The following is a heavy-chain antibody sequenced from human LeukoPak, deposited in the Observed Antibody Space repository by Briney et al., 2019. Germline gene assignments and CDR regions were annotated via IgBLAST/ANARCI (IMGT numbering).Heavy chain of an antibody. Sequence: GASVRVSCKASGYTFTDYYTHWVRQAPGQGLEWMGWINPNNGGTNYAQNFQGRVTMTRDTSTTTAYMELSSLRSDDTAVYYCARSYYYSMDVWGQGTTVTVSS. CDR1: GYTFTDYY. V-gene: IGHV1-2*02. CDR2: INPNNGGT. CDR3: ARSYYYSMDV. J-gene: IGHJ6*02.